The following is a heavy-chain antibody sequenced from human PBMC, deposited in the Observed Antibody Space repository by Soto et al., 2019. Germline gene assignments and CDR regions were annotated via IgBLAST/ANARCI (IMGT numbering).Heavy chain of an antibody. CDR1: GFTFTSSA. CDR2: IVVGSDNT. D-gene: IGHD4-17*01. Sequence: SVKVSCKASGFTFTSSAMQWVRQARGQRLEWIGWIVVGSDNTNYAQKFQERVTITRDMSTSTAYMELSSLRSEDTAVYYCAVSDYGDYDIDYWGQGTLVTVSS. CDR3: AVSDYGDYDIDY. J-gene: IGHJ4*02. V-gene: IGHV1-58*02.